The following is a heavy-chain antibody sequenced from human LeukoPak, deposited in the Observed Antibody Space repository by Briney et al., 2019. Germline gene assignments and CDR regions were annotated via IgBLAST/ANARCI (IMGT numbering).Heavy chain of an antibody. J-gene: IGHJ6*03. V-gene: IGHV4-61*02. Sequence: PSETLSLTCTVSGGSISSGSYYWSWIRQPAGKGLEWIGRIYTSGSTNYNPSLKSRVTISVDTSKNQFSLKLSSVTAADTAVYYCAREYSTVDYMDVRGKGTTVTVSS. D-gene: IGHD6-13*01. CDR3: AREYSTVDYMDV. CDR1: GGSISSGSYY. CDR2: IYTSGST.